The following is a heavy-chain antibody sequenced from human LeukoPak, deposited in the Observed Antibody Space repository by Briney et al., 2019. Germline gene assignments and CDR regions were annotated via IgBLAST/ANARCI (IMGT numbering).Heavy chain of an antibody. V-gene: IGHV3-9*01. Sequence: GGSLRLSCAASGFTVSSNYMSWVRQAPGKGLEWVSGISWNSGSIGYADSVKGRFTISRDNAKNSLYLQMNSLRAEDTALYYCAKDIAGGNSYWYFDLWGRGTLVTVSS. J-gene: IGHJ2*01. D-gene: IGHD4-23*01. CDR3: AKDIAGGNSYWYFDL. CDR2: ISWNSGSI. CDR1: GFTVSSNY.